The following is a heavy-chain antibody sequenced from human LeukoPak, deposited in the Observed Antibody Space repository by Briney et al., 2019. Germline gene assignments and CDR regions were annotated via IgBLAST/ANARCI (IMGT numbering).Heavy chain of an antibody. D-gene: IGHD1/OR15-1a*01. V-gene: IGHV4-39*07. Sequence: PSETLSLTCTVSGGSISSSSYYWGWTRQPPGKGLEWIGSIYYSGSTYYNPSLKSRVTMSVDTSKNQFSLRLSSVTAADTAVYYCAREGTTMLDYWGQGMLVTVSS. CDR1: GGSISSSSYY. J-gene: IGHJ4*02. CDR2: IYYSGST. CDR3: AREGTTMLDY.